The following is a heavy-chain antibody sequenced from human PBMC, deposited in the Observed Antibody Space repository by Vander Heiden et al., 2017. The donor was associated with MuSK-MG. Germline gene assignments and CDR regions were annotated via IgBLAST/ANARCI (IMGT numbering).Heavy chain of an antibody. CDR3: ARGPGIMTYFDY. D-gene: IGHD2-21*02. CDR2: LNPSGGSA. V-gene: IGHV1-46*03. CDR1: GYHFTAYY. Sequence: QVQLVQSGPEVKTAGASVQVSCKTSGYHFTAYYIHWVRQAPGQGFEWMGRLNPSGGSATFAQKFQGRVAMTSDTSTTTVYMELNSLRSEDTAVYYCARGPGIMTYFDYWGQGTLVTVSS. J-gene: IGHJ4*02.